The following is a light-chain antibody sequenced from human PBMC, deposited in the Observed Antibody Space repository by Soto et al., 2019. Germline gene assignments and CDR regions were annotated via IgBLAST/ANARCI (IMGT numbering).Light chain of an antibody. CDR3: KSYVSSATYV. Sequence: QSALTQPASVSGSPGQSITISCTGTSSDVGGYNFVSWYQQYPGRAPKLLVYDVSNRPSGVSNRFYGSKSGNTASLTISGLQAEDEADYHCKSYVSSATYVFGTGAKVTVL. CDR1: SSDVGGYNF. J-gene: IGLJ1*01. V-gene: IGLV2-14*03. CDR2: DVS.